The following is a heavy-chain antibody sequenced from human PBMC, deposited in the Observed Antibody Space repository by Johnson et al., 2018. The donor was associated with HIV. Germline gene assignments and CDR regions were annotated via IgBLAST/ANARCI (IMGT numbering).Heavy chain of an antibody. CDR1: GFPFNTYW. Sequence: VQLVESGGGLVQPGGSLSLSCAASGFPFNTYWMTWVRQAPGTGLEWVANINQDGSEKDYVDSVKGRFTISRDIAKNSLYLQMRGLRAEDTAMYYCARYSGSYHGLDIWGQGTMVTVSS. J-gene: IGHJ3*02. CDR3: ARYSGSYHGLDI. D-gene: IGHD1-26*01. CDR2: INQDGSEK. V-gene: IGHV3-7*03.